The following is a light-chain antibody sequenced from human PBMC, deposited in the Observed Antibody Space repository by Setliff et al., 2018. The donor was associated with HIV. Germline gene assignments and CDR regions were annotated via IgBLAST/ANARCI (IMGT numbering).Light chain of an antibody. CDR2: RNN. J-gene: IGLJ3*02. CDR3: ASWDDSLNGWV. Sequence: QSVLTQPPSVSATPGQTVTMSCSGSSSNIGNNYVYWYQRLPGMAPKLLIYRNNQRPSDVPERFSGSKSGTSASLAISGLRSEDEADYYCASWDDSLNGWVFGGGTKGTVL. V-gene: IGLV1-47*01. CDR1: SSNIGNNY.